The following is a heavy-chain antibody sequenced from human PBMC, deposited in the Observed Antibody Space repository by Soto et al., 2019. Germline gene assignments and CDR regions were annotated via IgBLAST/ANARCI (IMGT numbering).Heavy chain of an antibody. CDR2: LYYTGST. CDR3: ARAVRGSYYDY. V-gene: IGHV4-39*01. D-gene: IGHD1-26*01. J-gene: IGHJ4*02. Sequence: SETLALTCSVSGDSISSVAHYWAWVRQPPGKGLEWIGSLYYTGSTYYNPSLKSRAAISIDTSKNQFSLNLMSTTAADTAVYYCARAVRGSYYDYWGQGTLVTVSS. CDR1: GDSISSVAHY.